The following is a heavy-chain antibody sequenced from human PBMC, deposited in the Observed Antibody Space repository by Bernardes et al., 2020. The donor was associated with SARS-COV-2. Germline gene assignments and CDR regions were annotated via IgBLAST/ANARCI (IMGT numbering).Heavy chain of an antibody. V-gene: IGHV3-53*01. CDR1: GFTFSTNY. D-gene: IGHD2-15*01. CDR3: TRRGEGGRAFDV. Sequence: GGSLRLSCAASGFTFSTNYMSWVRQAPGRGLECISLIYSGGSTYFADSVKGRFTVSRDSSRNTLYLQMNSLTADDTAVYYCTRRGEGGRAFDVWGQGTLVTVSS. CDR2: IYSGGST. J-gene: IGHJ3*01.